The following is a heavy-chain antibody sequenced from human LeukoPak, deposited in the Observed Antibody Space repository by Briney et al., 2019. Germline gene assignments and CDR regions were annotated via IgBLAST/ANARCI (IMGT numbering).Heavy chain of an antibody. CDR2: INHSGST. Sequence: SETLSLTCAVYGGSFSGYYWSWIRQPPGKGLEWIGEINHSGSTNYNPSLKSRVTISVHTSKNQFSLKLSSVTAADTAVYYCARGRTMTDQTEYFQHWGQGTLVTVSS. V-gene: IGHV4-34*01. CDR1: GGSFSGYY. CDR3: ARGRTMTDQTEYFQH. J-gene: IGHJ1*01.